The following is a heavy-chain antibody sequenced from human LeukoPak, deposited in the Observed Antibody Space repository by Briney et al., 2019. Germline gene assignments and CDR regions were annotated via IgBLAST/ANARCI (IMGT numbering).Heavy chain of an antibody. D-gene: IGHD2-15*01. Sequence: PGGSLRLSCTASAFSFSNYGMHWVRQAPGKGLEWVALISYDGSHKFYADSVKGRITTSRDNSKNPLYLQMNSLRAEDTAVYYCVSSPGGYYFDNWGQGTLVTVSS. CDR1: AFSFSNYG. V-gene: IGHV3-30*03. CDR3: VSSPGGYYFDN. J-gene: IGHJ4*02. CDR2: ISYDGSHK.